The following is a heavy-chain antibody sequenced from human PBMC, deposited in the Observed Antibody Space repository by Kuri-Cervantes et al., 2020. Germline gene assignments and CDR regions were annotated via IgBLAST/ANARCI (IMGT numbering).Heavy chain of an antibody. J-gene: IGHJ4*02. CDR1: GFTFDDYA. CDR3: AKGLYYYDRTAFDY. Sequence: SLKISCAASGFTFDDYAMHWVRQAPGKGLGWVSGISWNSGSIGYADSVKGRFTISRDNAKNSLYLQMNSLRAEDTALYYCAKGLYYYDRTAFDYWGQGTLVTVSS. CDR2: ISWNSGSI. V-gene: IGHV3-9*01. D-gene: IGHD3-22*01.